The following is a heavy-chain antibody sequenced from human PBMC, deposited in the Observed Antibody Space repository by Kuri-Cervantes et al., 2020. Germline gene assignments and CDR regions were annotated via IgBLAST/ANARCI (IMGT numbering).Heavy chain of an antibody. CDR2: ISSSGSTI. Sequence: GGSLRLSCAASGFTFSDYYMSWIRQAPGKGLEWVSYISSSGSTIYYADSVKGRFTISRDNAKNSLYLQMNSLRDEDTAVYYCARDPRGTILRPQANDYWGQGTLVTVSS. CDR3: ARDPRGTILRPQANDY. V-gene: IGHV3-11*04. D-gene: IGHD2-21*01. J-gene: IGHJ4*02. CDR1: GFTFSDYY.